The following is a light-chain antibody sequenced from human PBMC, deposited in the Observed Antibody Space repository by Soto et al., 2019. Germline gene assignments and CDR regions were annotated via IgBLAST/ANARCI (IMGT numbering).Light chain of an antibody. V-gene: IGKV1-5*01. Sequence: DIQMTQSPSTLSASVGDTVTITCPASRGIDRWLAWYQQKPGKAPRLLISDASTLESWVPSRFSVCGSGTEFTLTVTGLQPDDFATYHCQHCDTYWPFGQGTKVDIK. CDR1: RGIDRW. J-gene: IGKJ1*01. CDR3: QHCDTYWP. CDR2: DAS.